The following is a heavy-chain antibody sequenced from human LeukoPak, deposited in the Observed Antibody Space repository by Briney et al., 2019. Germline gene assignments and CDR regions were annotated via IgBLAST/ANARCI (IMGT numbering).Heavy chain of an antibody. Sequence: GGSLRLSCAASGLTFSSYAMSWVRQAPGKGLEWVSAISGSGGSTYYADSVKGRFTISRDNSKNTLYLQMNSLRAEDTAVYYCAKVLRVGPLAYYFDYWGQGTLVTVSS. V-gene: IGHV3-23*01. J-gene: IGHJ4*02. CDR3: AKVLRVGPLAYYFDY. CDR1: GLTFSSYA. CDR2: ISGSGGST. D-gene: IGHD1-26*01.